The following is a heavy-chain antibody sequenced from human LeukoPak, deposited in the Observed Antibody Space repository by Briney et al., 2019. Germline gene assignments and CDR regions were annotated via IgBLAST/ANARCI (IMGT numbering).Heavy chain of an antibody. CDR2: INSSGGST. CDR1: GFTFSSYA. D-gene: IGHD3-22*01. Sequence: GGSLRLSCAASGFTFSSYAMSWVRQAPGKGLEWVTAINSSGGSTYYADSVKGRFTISRDNSKNTLYLQMNSLRAEDTAVYYCAKLPATYDSSGYYLPHFDYWGQGTLVTVSS. J-gene: IGHJ4*02. V-gene: IGHV3-23*01. CDR3: AKLPATYDSSGYYLPHFDY.